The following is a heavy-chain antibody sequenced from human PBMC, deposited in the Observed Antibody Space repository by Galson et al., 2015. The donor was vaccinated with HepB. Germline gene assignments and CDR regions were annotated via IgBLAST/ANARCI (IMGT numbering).Heavy chain of an antibody. CDR2: ISSDGNYN. D-gene: IGHD6-19*01. CDR1: GFPFSNYA. J-gene: IGHJ4*02. V-gene: IGHV3-30*04. Sequence: SLRLSCAAFGFPFSNYAMHWVRQAPGKGLEWVALISSDGNYNYFADSVKGRFTISRDNSKNTLFLDIDGLRSEDTAVYYCARNLRSGLLGRTWSTFDSWGQGTLVTVSS. CDR3: ARNLRSGLLGRTWSTFDS.